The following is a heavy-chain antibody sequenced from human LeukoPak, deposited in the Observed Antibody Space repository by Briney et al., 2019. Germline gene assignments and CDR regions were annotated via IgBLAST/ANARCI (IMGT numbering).Heavy chain of an antibody. CDR2: ISSSSSYI. J-gene: IGHJ3*02. Sequence: GGSLRLSCAASGFTFSSYSMNWVRQAPGKGLEWVSSISSSSSYIYYADSVKGRFTISRDNAKNSLYLQMNSLRAEDTAVYYCASLAAAAPDAFDIWGQGTMVTVSS. D-gene: IGHD6-25*01. CDR3: ASLAAAAPDAFDI. V-gene: IGHV3-21*01. CDR1: GFTFSSYS.